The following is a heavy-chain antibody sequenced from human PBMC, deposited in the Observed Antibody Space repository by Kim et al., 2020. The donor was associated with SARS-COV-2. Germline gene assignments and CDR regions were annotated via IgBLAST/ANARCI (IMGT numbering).Heavy chain of an antibody. CDR3: AKDRLRVRRYSYGADFDY. Sequence: GGSLRLSCAASGFTFSSYAMSWVRQAPGKGLEWVSAISGSGGSTYYADSVKGRFTISRDNSKNTLYLQMNSLRAEDTAVYYCAKDRLRVRRYSYGADFDYWGQGTLVTVSS. D-gene: IGHD5-18*01. CDR1: GFTFSSYA. V-gene: IGHV3-23*01. CDR2: ISGSGGST. J-gene: IGHJ4*02.